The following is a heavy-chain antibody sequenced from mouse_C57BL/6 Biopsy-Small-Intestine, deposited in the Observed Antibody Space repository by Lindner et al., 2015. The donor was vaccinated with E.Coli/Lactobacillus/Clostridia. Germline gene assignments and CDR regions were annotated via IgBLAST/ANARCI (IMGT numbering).Heavy chain of an antibody. Sequence: VQLQESGPVLVKPGASVKMSCKASGYTFTDYYVNWVKQSHGKSLEWIGVINPYNGGTSYNQKFKGKATLTVDKSSSTAYMELNSLTSGDSAVYYCARGGFYYYGSFDYWGQGTTLTVSS. V-gene: IGHV1-19*01. D-gene: IGHD1-1*01. CDR2: INPYNGGT. CDR3: ARGGFYYYGSFDY. J-gene: IGHJ2*01. CDR1: GYTFTDYY.